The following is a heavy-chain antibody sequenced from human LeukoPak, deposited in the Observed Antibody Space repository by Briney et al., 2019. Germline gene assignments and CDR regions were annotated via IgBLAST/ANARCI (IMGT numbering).Heavy chain of an antibody. CDR3: ARDHHRRLYDSQARDTFDI. J-gene: IGHJ3*02. CDR2: ISSSSSTL. D-gene: IGHD3-22*01. V-gene: IGHV3-48*01. Sequence: GGSLRLSCAASGFTFSSYAMNWVRQAPGKGLEWVSYISSSSSTLYYADSVKGRFSISRDNAKNSLYLQMNSLRAEDTAVYYCARDHHRRLYDSQARDTFDIWGQGTLVTVSS. CDR1: GFTFSSYA.